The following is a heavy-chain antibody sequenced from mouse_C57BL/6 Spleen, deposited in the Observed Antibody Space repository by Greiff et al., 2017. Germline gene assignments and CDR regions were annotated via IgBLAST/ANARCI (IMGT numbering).Heavy chain of an antibody. CDR2: ISYDGSN. V-gene: IGHV3-6*01. CDR3: AREGSDYYAMDY. J-gene: IGHJ4*01. Sequence: ESGPGLVKPSQSLSLTCSVTGYSITSGYYWNWIRQFPGNKLEWMGYISYDGSNNYNPSLKNRISLPRDTSKNQFFLKLSSVTTEDTATYYCAREGSDYYAMDYWGQGTSVTVSS. D-gene: IGHD1-1*02. CDR1: GYSITSGYY.